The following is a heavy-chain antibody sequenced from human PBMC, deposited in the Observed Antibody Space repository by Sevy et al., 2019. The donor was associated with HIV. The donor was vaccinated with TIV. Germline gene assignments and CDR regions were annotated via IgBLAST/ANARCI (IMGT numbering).Heavy chain of an antibody. CDR1: RYSLTELS. CDR3: VGSRSGLPHFDY. D-gene: IGHD5-12*01. V-gene: IGHV1-24*01. CDR2: FDPEDGKT. Sequence: ASVKVSCKVYRYSLTELSMHWVRQAPGKGLEWMGGFDPEDGKTIYAQKFQGRVTMTEDTSTDTAYMELSSLRSEDTAVFYCVGSRSGLPHFDYWGQGTLVTVSS. J-gene: IGHJ4*02.